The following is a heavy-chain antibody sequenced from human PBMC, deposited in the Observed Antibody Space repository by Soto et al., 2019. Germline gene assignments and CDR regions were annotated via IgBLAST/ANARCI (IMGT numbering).Heavy chain of an antibody. CDR2: INQDGSGK. CDR1: GFTFSSYW. V-gene: IGHV3-7*03. J-gene: IGHJ4*01. D-gene: IGHD2-2*01. Sequence: GGSLRLSCAASGFTFSSYWMTWVRQAPGKGLEWVANINQDGSGKYYVDSVKGRFTISRDNAKNSLYVQMNGLRGEDTAVYYCARHHSFCTSTTCYFDYWGHGTLVTVSS. CDR3: ARHHSFCTSTTCYFDY.